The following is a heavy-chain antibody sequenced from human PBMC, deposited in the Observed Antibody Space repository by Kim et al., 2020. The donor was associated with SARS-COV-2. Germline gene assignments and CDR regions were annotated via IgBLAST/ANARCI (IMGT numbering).Heavy chain of an antibody. Sequence: NGDTNSAEKVQGKVTMTTDTSTGTVYMELRSLRSDDTAVYYCARGYDNLDFWGQGTLVTVSS. D-gene: IGHD3-22*01. CDR2: NGDT. CDR3: ARGYDNLDF. J-gene: IGHJ4*02. V-gene: IGHV1-18*01.